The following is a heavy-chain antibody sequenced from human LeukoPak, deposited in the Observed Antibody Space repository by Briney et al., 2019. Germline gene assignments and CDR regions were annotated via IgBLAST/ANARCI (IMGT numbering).Heavy chain of an antibody. CDR3: ATGVHGITAAGDYYFDY. V-gene: IGHV4-59*03. D-gene: IGHD6-13*01. CDR2: IYDIGTT. CDR1: GGSITRFY. J-gene: IGHJ4*02. Sequence: PSETLSLTCTVSGGSITRFYWSWTRQPPGKGLEWIGYIYDIGTTNYNPSLKTRVTMSVDTSNNQFSLKLSSVTAADTAVYYCATGVHGITAAGDYYFDYWGQGTLVTVSS.